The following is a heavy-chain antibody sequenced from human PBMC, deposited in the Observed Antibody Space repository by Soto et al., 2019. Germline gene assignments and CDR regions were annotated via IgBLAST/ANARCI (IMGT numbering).Heavy chain of an antibody. CDR1: VVTATDYG. D-gene: IGHD6-19*01. CDR2: IWHDGRKT. V-gene: IGHV3-33*01. J-gene: IGHJ4*02. CDR3: VXKAWEAVAIHPAFYFDH. Sequence: GGSLRLTFSMSVVTATDYGMHWVRQAPGKGLEWVALIWHDGRKTYYADSVEGRFSISRDNSKNTMYLQMDSLRDDDTAVYYCVXKAWEAVAIHPAFYFDHWGQGTLVTLS.